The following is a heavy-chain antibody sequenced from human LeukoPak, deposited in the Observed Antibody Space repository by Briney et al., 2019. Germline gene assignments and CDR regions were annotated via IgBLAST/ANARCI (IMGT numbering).Heavy chain of an antibody. Sequence: SVKVSCKASGGTFSSYAISWVRQAPGQGLEWMGGIIPIFGTANYAQKFQGRVTITADESTSTAYMELSSLRSEDTAVYYCVRAPEYQLLLDGMDVWGQGTTVTVSS. CDR2: IIPIFGTA. J-gene: IGHJ6*02. CDR1: GGTFSSYA. D-gene: IGHD2-2*01. CDR3: VRAPEYQLLLDGMDV. V-gene: IGHV1-69*13.